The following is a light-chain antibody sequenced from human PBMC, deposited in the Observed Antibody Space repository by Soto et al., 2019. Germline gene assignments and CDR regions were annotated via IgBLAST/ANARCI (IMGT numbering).Light chain of an antibody. Sequence: QSVLTQPPSTSGTPGQRVTISCSGGSSNIGSNYVYWYQHLPGTAPKLLIYRTTQRPSGVPDRFSASKSGTSASLAISGLRSEDEADYYCAGWDDSLSGHYVFGTGTKLTVL. CDR3: AGWDDSLSGHYV. CDR1: SSNIGSNY. J-gene: IGLJ1*01. CDR2: RTT. V-gene: IGLV1-47*01.